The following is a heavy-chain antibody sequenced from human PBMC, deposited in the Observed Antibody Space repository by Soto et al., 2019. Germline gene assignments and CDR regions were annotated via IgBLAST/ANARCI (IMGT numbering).Heavy chain of an antibody. J-gene: IGHJ4*02. D-gene: IGHD6-19*01. CDR3: ARHSEEQWFPD. Sequence: VESVKISFDSLGCSFANYWSGWVRQMPWRGLEWMGRIDPSDSYTNYSPSFQGHVTISADKSISTAYLQWSSLKASDTAMYYCARHSEEQWFPDWGQGTLVTVSS. V-gene: IGHV5-10-1*01. CDR1: GCSFANYW. CDR2: IDPSDSYT.